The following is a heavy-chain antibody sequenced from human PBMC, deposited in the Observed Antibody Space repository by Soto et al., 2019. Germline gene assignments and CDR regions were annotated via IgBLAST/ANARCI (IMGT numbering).Heavy chain of an antibody. CDR1: GGSFRNYY. D-gene: IGHD3-3*02. J-gene: IGHJ5*02. Sequence: SETLSLTCGVYGGSFRNYYWIWVRQPPGKGLEWIGEVNHSGEATYNPSLQSRVTISLDTTNNHFSLKMTSVTAADTALYFCARHSLALRKNNWFDPWGQGIMVTVSS. CDR3: ARHSLALRKNNWFDP. V-gene: IGHV4-34*01. CDR2: VNHSGEA.